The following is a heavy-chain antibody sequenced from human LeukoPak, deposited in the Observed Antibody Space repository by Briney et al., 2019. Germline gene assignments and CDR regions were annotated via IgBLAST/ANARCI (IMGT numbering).Heavy chain of an antibody. V-gene: IGHV4-34*01. CDR3: ARGPPQYYYDSSGYYYLGY. CDR1: GGSFSGYY. D-gene: IGHD3-22*01. Sequence: PSETLSLTCAVYGGSFSGYYWSWIRQPPGKGLEWIGEINHSGSINYNPSLKSRVTISVDTSKNQFSLKLSSVTAADTAVYYCARGPPQYYYDSSGYYYLGYWGQGTLVTVSS. J-gene: IGHJ4*02. CDR2: INHSGSI.